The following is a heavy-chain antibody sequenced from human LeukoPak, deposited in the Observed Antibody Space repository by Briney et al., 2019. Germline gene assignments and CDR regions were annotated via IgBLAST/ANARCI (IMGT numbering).Heavy chain of an antibody. D-gene: IGHD3-3*01. CDR3: ARGPYYDFWSGYLDY. CDR1: GGSFSGYY. J-gene: IGHJ4*02. Sequence: PSETLSLTCAVYGGSFSGYYWSWIRQPPGKGLEWIGEINHSGSTNYNPSLKSRVTISVDTSKNQFSLKLSSVTAADTAVYYCARGPYYDFWSGYLDYWGQGTLVTVSS. V-gene: IGHV4-34*01. CDR2: INHSGST.